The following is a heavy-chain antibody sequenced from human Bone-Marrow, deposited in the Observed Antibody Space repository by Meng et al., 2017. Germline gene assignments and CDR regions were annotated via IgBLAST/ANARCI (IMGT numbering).Heavy chain of an antibody. V-gene: IGHV1-69*13. D-gene: IGHD1-26*01. CDR3: ARGRYSGSYDY. CDR1: GYTFTTSS. CDR2: IIPIFGTA. J-gene: IGHJ4*02. Sequence: DLKKAGASVKISCTASGYTFTTSSLNWMRQAPGQGLEWMGGIIPIFGTANYAQKFQGRVTITADESTSTAYMELSSLRSEDTAVSYCARGRYSGSYDYWGQGTLVTVSS.